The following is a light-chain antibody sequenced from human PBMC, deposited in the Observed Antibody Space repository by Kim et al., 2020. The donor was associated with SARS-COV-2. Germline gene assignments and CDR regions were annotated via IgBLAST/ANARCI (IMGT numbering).Light chain of an antibody. CDR1: RTVSSST. J-gene: IGKJ2*01. Sequence: PGHRATLSRTPSRTVSSSTSAWSLHNPGQATILRIYGTSNRATRLPDRFSGSGSGTDFTLTIRRLEPEDFAVYYCQQYGGSPPLYPFGQGTKLEI. CDR3: QQYGGSPPLYP. V-gene: IGKV3-20*01. CDR2: GTS.